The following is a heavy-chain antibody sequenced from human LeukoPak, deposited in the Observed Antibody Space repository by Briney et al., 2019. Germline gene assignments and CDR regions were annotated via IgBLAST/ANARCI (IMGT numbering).Heavy chain of an antibody. Sequence: PSETLSLTCNVSGDSISGYYWNWIRKSPGKGLGWIGYIFHSGSTNYNPSLKSRVTISGDTSKNQFSLKLTSVTPADTAVYYCARLRGRSGSYSVDPWGQGILVTVSS. J-gene: IGHJ5*02. CDR1: GDSISGYY. V-gene: IGHV4-59*08. D-gene: IGHD1-26*01. CDR2: IFHSGST. CDR3: ARLRGRSGSYSVDP.